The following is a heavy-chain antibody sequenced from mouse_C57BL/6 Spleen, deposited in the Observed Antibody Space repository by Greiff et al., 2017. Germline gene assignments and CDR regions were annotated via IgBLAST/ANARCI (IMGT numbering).Heavy chain of an antibody. D-gene: IGHD1-1*01. CDR2: FYPGSGSI. CDR1: GYTFTEYT. J-gene: IGHJ4*01. CDR3: ARHEVDYYGSSYDYAMDY. Sequence: VQLQQSGAELVKPGASVKLSCKASGYTFTEYTIHWVKQRSGQGLEWIGWFYPGSGSIKYNEKFKDKATLTADKSSSTVYMELSRLTSEDSAVYFCARHEVDYYGSSYDYAMDYWGQGTSVTVSS. V-gene: IGHV1-62-2*01.